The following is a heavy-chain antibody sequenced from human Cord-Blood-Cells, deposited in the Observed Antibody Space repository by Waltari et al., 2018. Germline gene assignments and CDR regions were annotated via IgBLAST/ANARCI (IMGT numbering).Heavy chain of an antibody. CDR2: INHSGST. V-gene: IGHV4-34*01. CDR3: ARGRKAARYDAFDI. CDR1: GGSFSGYS. D-gene: IGHD6-6*01. J-gene: IGHJ3*02. Sequence: QVQLQQWGAGLLKPSATLSLTCAVYGGSFSGYSWSWIRQPPGKGLEWIGEINHSGSTNYNPSLKSRVTISVDTSKNQFSLKLSSVTAADTAVYYCARGRKAARYDAFDIWGQGTMVTVSS.